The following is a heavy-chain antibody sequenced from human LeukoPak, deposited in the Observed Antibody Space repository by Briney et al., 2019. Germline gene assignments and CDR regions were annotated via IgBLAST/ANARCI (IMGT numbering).Heavy chain of an antibody. D-gene: IGHD3-10*01. CDR1: GYNFPSYT. Sequence: GASVKVSCKTSGYNFPSYTMHWLRQAPGQSPEWMGSINGDNGNTKYSEKFQDRVTFIRDTSASSAYMELSSLRSEDTAVYYCARSSSGTYHYWGQGTLVTVSS. CDR3: ARSSSGTYHY. J-gene: IGHJ4*02. V-gene: IGHV1-3*01. CDR2: INGDNGNT.